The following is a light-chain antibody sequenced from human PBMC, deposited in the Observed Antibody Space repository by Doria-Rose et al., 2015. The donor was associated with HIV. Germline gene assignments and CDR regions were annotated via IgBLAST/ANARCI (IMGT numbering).Light chain of an antibody. CDR3: HQYGTSWT. Sequence: TQSPGTLSLPPGERATLSCRASQSFSSTYLAWYQQKPGQAPSLLIYDGSTRATGNPDRFSASGSGTDFTLTINRLEPEDFALYYCHQYGTSWTFGQGTKVEI. CDR1: QSFSSTY. J-gene: IGKJ1*01. V-gene: IGKV3-20*01. CDR2: DGS.